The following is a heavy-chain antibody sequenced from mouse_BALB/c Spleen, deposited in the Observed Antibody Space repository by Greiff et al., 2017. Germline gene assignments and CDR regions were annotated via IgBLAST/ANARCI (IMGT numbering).Heavy chain of an antibody. Sequence: EVQLVESGGDLVKPGGSLKLSCAASGFTFSSYGMSWVRQTPDKRLEWVATISSGGSYTYYPDSVKGRFTISRDNAKNTLDLQMSSLKSEDTAMYYCAGGEGAMDYWGQGTSVTVSS. CDR1: GFTFSSYG. J-gene: IGHJ4*01. CDR2: ISSGGSYT. V-gene: IGHV5-6*01. CDR3: AGGEGAMDY.